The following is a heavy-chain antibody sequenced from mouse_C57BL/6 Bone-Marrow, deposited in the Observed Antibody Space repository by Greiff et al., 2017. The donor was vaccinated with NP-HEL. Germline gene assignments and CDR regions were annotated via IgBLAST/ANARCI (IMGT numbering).Heavy chain of an antibody. CDR1: GYAFSSSW. V-gene: IGHV1-82*01. J-gene: IGHJ3*01. CDR3: VCYGSSYGFAD. Sequence: QVQLQQSGPELVKPGASVKISCKASGYAFSSSWMNWVKQRPGKGLEWIGRIYPGDGDTNYNGKFKGKATLTADKSSSTAYMQLSSLTSEDSAVYFCVCYGSSYGFADWGQGTLVTVSA. CDR2: IYPGDGDT. D-gene: IGHD1-1*01.